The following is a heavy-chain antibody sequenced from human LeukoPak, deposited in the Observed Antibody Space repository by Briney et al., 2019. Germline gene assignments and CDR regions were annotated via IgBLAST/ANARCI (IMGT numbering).Heavy chain of an antibody. D-gene: IGHD3-16*01. CDR3: ARAGGRLIKDAFDI. Sequence: GGSLRLSCAASGFTFSSYWMSWVRQAPGKGLEWVSIIWYDGSNKYYGDSVKGRFTISRDNSKNTVYLQMNSLRAEDTAVYYCARAGGRLIKDAFDIWGQGTMVIVSS. V-gene: IGHV3-33*08. CDR2: IWYDGSNK. J-gene: IGHJ3*02. CDR1: GFTFSSYW.